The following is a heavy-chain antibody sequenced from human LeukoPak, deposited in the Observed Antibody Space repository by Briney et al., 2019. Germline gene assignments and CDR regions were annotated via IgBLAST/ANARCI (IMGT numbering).Heavy chain of an antibody. CDR3: VKDLSRVLDAFDI. V-gene: IGHV3-64D*06. Sequence: GGSLRLSCSASGFTFSSYAMHWVRQAPGKGLEYVSAISSNGGSTYYADSVKGRFTISRDNSKNTLYLQMSSLRAKDTAVYYCVKDLSRVLDAFDIWGQGAMVTVSS. D-gene: IGHD3-10*01. J-gene: IGHJ3*02. CDR1: GFTFSSYA. CDR2: ISSNGGST.